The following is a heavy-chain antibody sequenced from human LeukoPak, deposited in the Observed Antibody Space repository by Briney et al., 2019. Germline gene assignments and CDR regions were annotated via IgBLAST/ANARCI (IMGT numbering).Heavy chain of an antibody. CDR1: GGSISSYY. Sequence: PSETLSLTCTVSGGSISSYYWSWIRQPPGKGLEWIGYIYYSGSTNYNPSLKSRVTISVDTSKNQFSLKLSSVTAADTAVYYCARVASGRNSAFYYMDVWGKGTTVTVSS. CDR3: ARVASGRNSAFYYMDV. V-gene: IGHV4-59*01. D-gene: IGHD1-14*01. CDR2: IYYSGST. J-gene: IGHJ6*03.